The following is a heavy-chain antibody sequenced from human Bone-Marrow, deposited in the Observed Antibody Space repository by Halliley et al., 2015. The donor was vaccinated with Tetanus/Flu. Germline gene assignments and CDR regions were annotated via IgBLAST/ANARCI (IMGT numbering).Heavy chain of an antibody. Sequence: SLRLSCAASGFTFSNAWMSWVRQAPGKGLEWVGRIKSKTNGGTTDYAAPVKGRFTISRDDSKNTLYLQMNSLKTEDTAVYYCTTKTGIFDWLLHLDYWGQGTLVTVSS. D-gene: IGHD3-9*01. J-gene: IGHJ4*02. CDR1: GFTFSNAW. CDR3: TTKTGIFDWLLHLDY. V-gene: IGHV3-15*01. CDR2: IKSKTNGGTT.